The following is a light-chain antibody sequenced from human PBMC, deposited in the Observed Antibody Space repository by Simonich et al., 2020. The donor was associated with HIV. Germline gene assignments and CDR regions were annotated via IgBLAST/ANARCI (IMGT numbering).Light chain of an antibody. J-gene: IGKJ4*01. V-gene: IGKV4-1*01. CDR2: WAS. CDR3: QQYNNWPT. Sequence: IVMTQSPDSLAVSLGERATINCKSSQSVLYSSNNKNYLPWYQQKPGQPPKLLIYWASTRESGVPDRFSGSGSGTDFTLTISSLQAEDVAVYYCQQYNNWPTFGGGTKVEIK. CDR1: QSVLYSSNNKNY.